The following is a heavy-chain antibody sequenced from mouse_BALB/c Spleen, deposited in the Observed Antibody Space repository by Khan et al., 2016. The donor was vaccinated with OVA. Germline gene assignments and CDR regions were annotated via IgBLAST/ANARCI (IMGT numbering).Heavy chain of an antibody. Sequence: LQQSGPGLVKPSQSLSLTCTVTGYSITSDYAWNWIRQFPGNKLEWMGYISSTGSTSYNPSLKSRISFTRDTSKNQFFLQLKSVTTEATATYYCARDLYYSYANVWDCWGRGTSVTASS. CDR3: ARDLYYSYANVWDC. D-gene: IGHD2-12*01. J-gene: IGHJ4*01. CDR1: GYSITSDYA. V-gene: IGHV3-2*02. CDR2: ISSTGST.